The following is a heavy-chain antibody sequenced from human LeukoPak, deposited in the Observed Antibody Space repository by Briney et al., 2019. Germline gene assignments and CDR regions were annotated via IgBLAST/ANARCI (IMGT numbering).Heavy chain of an antibody. CDR2: IWFDGSKT. Sequence: GGSLRLSCAASGFIFTNSGMNWVRQAPGKGLEWVAVIWFDGSKTFYADSVKGRFTISRDTSKNMLYLQMNSLRAEDTAVYYCAREAAFDYWGQGTLVTVSS. D-gene: IGHD6-25*01. J-gene: IGHJ4*02. CDR1: GFIFTNSG. V-gene: IGHV3-33*01. CDR3: AREAAFDY.